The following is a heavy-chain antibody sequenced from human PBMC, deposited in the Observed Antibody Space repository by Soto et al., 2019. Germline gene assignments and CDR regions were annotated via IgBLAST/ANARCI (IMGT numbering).Heavy chain of an antibody. V-gene: IGHV3-23*01. CDR3: AKGHFFGSGTYLDY. J-gene: IGHJ4*02. CDR1: GFTFSSYA. Sequence: PGGSLRLSCAASGFTFSSYAMTWVRQAPGKGLESVSVISGSGGSTYYADSVKGRFTISRDNSKNTLYLHMNSLRAEDTAVYYCAKGHFFGSGTYLDYWGQGTLVTVSS. CDR2: ISGSGGST. D-gene: IGHD3-10*01.